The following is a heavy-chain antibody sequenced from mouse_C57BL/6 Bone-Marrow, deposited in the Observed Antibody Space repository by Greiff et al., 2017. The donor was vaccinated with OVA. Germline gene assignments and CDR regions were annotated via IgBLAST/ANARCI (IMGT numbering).Heavy chain of an antibody. D-gene: IGHD3-2*02. J-gene: IGHJ3*01. CDR2: ISNGGGST. V-gene: IGHV5-12*01. Sequence: EVQLVESGGGLVQPGGSLKLSCAASGFTFSDYYMYWVRQTPEKRLEWVAYISNGGGSTYYPDTVKGRFTISRDNAKNTLYLQMSRLKSEDTAMYYCERRGSRQLRLFWFAYWGKGTLVTVSA. CDR1: GFTFSDYY. CDR3: ERRGSRQLRLFWFAY.